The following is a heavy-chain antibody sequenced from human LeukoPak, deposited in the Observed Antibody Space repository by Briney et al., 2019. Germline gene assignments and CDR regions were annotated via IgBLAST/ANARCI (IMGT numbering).Heavy chain of an antibody. Sequence: GGSLRLSCAASGFSFMNAWMIWVRQAPGKGLEWVGRIKSNADGGTPDYAAPARGRFTISRDDSKNTLYLQMNSLKTEDAAVYYCTTFYHEYSPYWGRGTLVTVSS. CDR3: TTFYHEYSPY. CDR1: GFSFMNAW. CDR2: IKSNADGGTP. V-gene: IGHV3-15*01. J-gene: IGHJ4*02. D-gene: IGHD2/OR15-2a*01.